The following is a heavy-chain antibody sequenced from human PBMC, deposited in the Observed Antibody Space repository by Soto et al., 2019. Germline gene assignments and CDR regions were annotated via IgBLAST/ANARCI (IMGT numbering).Heavy chain of an antibody. CDR1: GYSFTSYW. D-gene: IGHD1-7*01. Sequence: GESLKISCKGSGYSFTSYWIGWVRQMPGKGLEWMGIIYPGDSDTRYSPSFQGQVTISADKSISTAYLQWSSLKASDTAMYYCARHGRENYRDYYYYYMDVWGKGTTVTVSS. J-gene: IGHJ6*03. CDR2: IYPGDSDT. V-gene: IGHV5-51*01. CDR3: ARHGRENYRDYYYYYMDV.